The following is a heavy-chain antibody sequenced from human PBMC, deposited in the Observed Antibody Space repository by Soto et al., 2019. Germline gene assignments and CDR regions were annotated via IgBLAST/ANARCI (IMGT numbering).Heavy chain of an antibody. Sequence: ASVKVSCKASGYTFAAYYVFWVRQAPGHGLEWMGWINPKTGDTNYAQNFQGRVTMTRDTSVTTAYMELSRLTSDDTALYYCARQLAYCGGDCYTEQIDYWGQGTPVTVS. CDR3: ARQLAYCGGDCYTEQIDY. V-gene: IGHV1-2*02. D-gene: IGHD2-21*02. CDR2: INPKTGDT. CDR1: GYTFAAYY. J-gene: IGHJ4*02.